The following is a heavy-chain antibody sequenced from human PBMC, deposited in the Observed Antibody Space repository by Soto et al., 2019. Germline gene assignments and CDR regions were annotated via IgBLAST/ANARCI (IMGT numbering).Heavy chain of an antibody. D-gene: IGHD6-19*01. J-gene: IGHJ5*01. CDR3: MGGYGWLSDS. Sequence: EVQLVESGGGLVQPGGSLRLSCKASAFTFSSYWMNWVRHTPGKGLEWVAIIRKDGNEKIYVDSVKGRFTISRDNAQNSLYRQMNSLRVEDTAVYYCMGGYGWLSDSWGQGTLVTV. V-gene: IGHV3-7*01. CDR2: IRKDGNEK. CDR1: AFTFSSYW.